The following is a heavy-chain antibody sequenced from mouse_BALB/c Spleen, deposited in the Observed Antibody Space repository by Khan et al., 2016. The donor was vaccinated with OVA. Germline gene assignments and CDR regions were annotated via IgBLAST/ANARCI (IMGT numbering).Heavy chain of an antibody. CDR2: IWSGGTT. J-gene: IGHJ3*01. CDR1: GFSLTTYG. Sequence: VQLQESGPGLVQPSQSLSITCTVSGFSLTTYGVHWVRQSPGKGLEWLGVIWSGGTTDYSAAFISRLSITKDNSKSQVFFKMNSLQANDTAIYYCASNYDYDEGLAYWGQGTLVTVSA. CDR3: ASNYDYDEGLAY. V-gene: IGHV2-2*02. D-gene: IGHD2-4*01.